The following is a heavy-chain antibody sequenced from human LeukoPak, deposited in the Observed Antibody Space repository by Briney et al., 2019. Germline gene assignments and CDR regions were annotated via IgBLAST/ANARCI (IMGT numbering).Heavy chain of an antibody. Sequence: GSLRLSCTASGFTSGTYWMSWVRQAPGKGLEWVANIKQDGSEKYYVDSVKGRFTISRDNAKNSLFLQMNSLRAEDTAIYYCARGTTLTPSIWGQGTMVTVSS. D-gene: IGHD4-17*01. J-gene: IGHJ3*02. CDR1: GFTSGTYW. CDR3: ARGTTLTPSI. V-gene: IGHV3-7*03. CDR2: IKQDGSEK.